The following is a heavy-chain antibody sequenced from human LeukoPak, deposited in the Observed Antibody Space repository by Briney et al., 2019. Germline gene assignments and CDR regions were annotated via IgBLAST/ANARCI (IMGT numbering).Heavy chain of an antibody. D-gene: IGHD4-17*01. CDR2: ISSSGSTI. CDR3: ARGTTPEYYYNYMDV. J-gene: IGHJ6*03. V-gene: IGHV3-11*01. CDR1: GFTFGDYY. Sequence: PGGSLRLSCAASGFTFGDYYMSWIRQAPGKGLEWVSYISSSGSTIYYADSVKGRFTISRDNSKNSLYLQMNSLRAEDTALYYCARGTTPEYYYNYMDVWGKGTTVTVSS.